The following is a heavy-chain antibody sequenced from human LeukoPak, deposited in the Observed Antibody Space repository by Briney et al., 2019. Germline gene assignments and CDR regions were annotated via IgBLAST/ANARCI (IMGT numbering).Heavy chain of an antibody. V-gene: IGHV3-7*01. Sequence: AGGSLRLSCAASGFTFSSYAMSWVRQAPGKGLEWVANIKQDGSEKYYVDSVKGRFTISRDNAKNSLYLQMNSLRAEDTAVYYCASNTMVRGVPIDYWGQGTLVTVSS. J-gene: IGHJ4*02. CDR2: IKQDGSEK. CDR1: GFTFSSYA. CDR3: ASNTMVRGVPIDY. D-gene: IGHD3-10*01.